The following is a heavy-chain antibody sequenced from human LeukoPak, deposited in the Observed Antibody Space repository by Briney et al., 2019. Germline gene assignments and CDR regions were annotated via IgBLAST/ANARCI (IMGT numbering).Heavy chain of an antibody. V-gene: IGHV1-18*01. CDR3: ARDQKDILTGYYPYTLLDY. CDR1: GYTFTSYG. CDR2: ISAYNGNT. Sequence: ASVKVSCKASGYTFTSYGISWVRQAPGQGLEWMGWISAYNGNTNYAQKLQGRVTMTTDTSTSTAYMELRSLRSDDTAVYYCARDQKDILTGYYPYTLLDYWGQGTLVTVSS. J-gene: IGHJ4*02. D-gene: IGHD3-9*01.